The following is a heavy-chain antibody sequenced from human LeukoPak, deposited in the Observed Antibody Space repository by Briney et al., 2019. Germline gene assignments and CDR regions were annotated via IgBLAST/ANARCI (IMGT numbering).Heavy chain of an antibody. V-gene: IGHV1-8*03. CDR1: GYTFSNYD. CDR3: ARAWASADYYFDY. CDR2: MNPNTGNT. J-gene: IGHJ4*02. D-gene: IGHD2-2*01. Sequence: ASVKVSCKASGYTFSNYDINWVRQATGQGLEWMGWMNPNTGNTGYAQKFQGRVTITRNTSISTSYMELSSLKSEDTAVYYCARAWASADYYFDYWGQGILVTVSS.